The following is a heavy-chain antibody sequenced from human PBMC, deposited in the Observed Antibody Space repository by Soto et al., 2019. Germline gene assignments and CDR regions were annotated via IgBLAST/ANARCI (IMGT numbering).Heavy chain of an antibody. CDR2: IIPIFGTA. CDR3: ARGALGYYDFWSGYYLDP. V-gene: IGHV1-69*13. CDR1: GGTFSSYA. Sequence: ASVKVSCKASGGTFSSYAISWVRQAPGQGLEWMGGIIPIFGTANYAQKFQGRVTITADESKSTAYMELSSLRSEDTAVYYCARGALGYYDFWSGYYLDPWGQGTLVTVSS. D-gene: IGHD3-3*01. J-gene: IGHJ5*02.